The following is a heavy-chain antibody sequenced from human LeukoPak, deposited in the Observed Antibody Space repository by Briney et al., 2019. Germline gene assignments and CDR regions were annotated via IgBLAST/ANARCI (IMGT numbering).Heavy chain of an antibody. CDR2: ISYDGSNK. V-gene: IGHV3-30*03. D-gene: IGHD5-24*01. CDR3: ARDRRWLQYSLLLDY. Sequence: GRSLRLSCAASGFTFSPYGMHWVRQAPGKGLEWVSLISYDGSNKYYADSVKGRFTISRDNSKNTLYLQMNSLRAEDTAVYYCARDRRWLQYSLLLDYWGQGTLVTVSS. CDR1: GFTFSPYG. J-gene: IGHJ4*02.